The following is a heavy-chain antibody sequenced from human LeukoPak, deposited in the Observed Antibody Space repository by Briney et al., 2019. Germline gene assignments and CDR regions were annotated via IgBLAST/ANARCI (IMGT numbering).Heavy chain of an antibody. Sequence: GRSLRLSCAASGFTFSSYGMHWVRQAPGKGLGWVAVISYDASNKFYGDSVKGRFTISRDNSKNTVYLQMNSLRAEDTAVYYCAKDLKDYFYGSGSYYPDYWGQGTLVTVSS. J-gene: IGHJ4*02. V-gene: IGHV3-30*18. CDR3: AKDLKDYFYGSGSYYPDY. D-gene: IGHD3-10*01. CDR2: ISYDASNK. CDR1: GFTFSSYG.